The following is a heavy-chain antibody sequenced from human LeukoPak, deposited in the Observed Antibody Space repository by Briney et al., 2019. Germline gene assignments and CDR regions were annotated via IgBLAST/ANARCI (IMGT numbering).Heavy chain of an antibody. CDR2: ISSSGEDT. V-gene: IGHV3-23*01. Sequence: PGGSLRLSCAASGFTFSNYAMSWVRQTPGKGLVWVSAISSSGEDTYYADSVKGRSTISRDNSKNTLYLQMNSLRAEDTAVYYCAKAYGTRSNYIQPFDYWGQGTLVPVSS. D-gene: IGHD3-10*01. CDR1: GFTFSNYA. CDR3: AKAYGTRSNYIQPFDY. J-gene: IGHJ4*02.